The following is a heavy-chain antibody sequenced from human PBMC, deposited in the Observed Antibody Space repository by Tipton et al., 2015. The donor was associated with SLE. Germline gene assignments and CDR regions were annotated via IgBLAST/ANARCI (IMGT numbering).Heavy chain of an antibody. CDR1: GGSFSGYY. D-gene: IGHD5-12*01. V-gene: IGHV4-34*01. J-gene: IGHJ4*02. CDR2: IYYSGTT. CDR3: ARHVGDSGYGRMSDC. Sequence: LRLSCAVSGGSFSGYYWSWFRPSPGKGLEWIWTIYYSGTTPYNPSRRSRVTISVDTANNQYSLRLSSVTAADTAVYYCARHVGDSGYGRMSDCWGQGTLVTVSS.